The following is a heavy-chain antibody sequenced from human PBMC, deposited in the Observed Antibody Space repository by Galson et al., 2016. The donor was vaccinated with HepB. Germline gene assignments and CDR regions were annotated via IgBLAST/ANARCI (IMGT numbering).Heavy chain of an antibody. CDR2: ISYEGINK. D-gene: IGHD3-16*02. CDR3: AKEATPFGGVIVDAFDI. Sequence: SLRLSCAASGFTFSDYGMPWVRQAPGKGLEWGAVISYEGINKYYADSVKGRFTISRENSKNTRYHQMNSLRAEDTAVYYCAKEATPFGGVIVDAFDIWGQGTMVTVSS. CDR1: GFTFSDYG. J-gene: IGHJ3*02. V-gene: IGHV3-30*18.